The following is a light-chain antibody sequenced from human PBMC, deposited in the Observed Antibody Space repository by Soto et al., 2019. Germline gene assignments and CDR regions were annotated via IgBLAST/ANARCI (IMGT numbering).Light chain of an antibody. CDR3: ISYTSSSTPFV. CDR1: SSDVGGCNY. V-gene: IGLV2-14*01. Sequence: QSALTQPAFVSGSPGQSITISCTGTSSDVGGCNYVAWYQQHPGKAPKLMIYDVSNRPSGVSNRFSGSKSGNTASLTISGLQAEDEADYYCISYTSSSTPFVFGTGTKVA. J-gene: IGLJ1*01. CDR2: DVS.